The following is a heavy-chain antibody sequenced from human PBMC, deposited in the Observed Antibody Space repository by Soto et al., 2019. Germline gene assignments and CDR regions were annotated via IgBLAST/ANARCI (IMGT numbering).Heavy chain of an antibody. D-gene: IGHD2-15*01. CDR1: GFTFDDYA. CDR3: AKDSSGQPQGAFDI. Sequence: EVQLVESGGGLVQPGRSLRLSCAASGFTFDDYAMHWVRQAPGKGLEWVSGISWNSGSIGYADSVKGRFTISRDNAKNSLYLQMNSLRAEDTALYYCAKDSSGQPQGAFDIWGQGTMVTVSS. CDR2: ISWNSGSI. J-gene: IGHJ3*02. V-gene: IGHV3-9*01.